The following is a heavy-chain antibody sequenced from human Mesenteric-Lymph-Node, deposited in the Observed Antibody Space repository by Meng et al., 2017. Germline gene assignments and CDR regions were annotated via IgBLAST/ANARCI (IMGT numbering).Heavy chain of an antibody. J-gene: IGHJ6*02. CDR3: ARDLAAVTTYIYYYYYGMDV. D-gene: IGHD4-11*01. V-gene: IGHV3-20*04. Sequence: GESLKISCAASGFTFDDYGMSWVRQAPGKGLEWVSGINWNGGSTGYADSVKGRFTISRDNAKNSLYLQMNSLRAEDTAVYYCARDLAAVTTYIYYYYYGMDVWGQGTTVTVSS. CDR1: GFTFDDYG. CDR2: INWNGGST.